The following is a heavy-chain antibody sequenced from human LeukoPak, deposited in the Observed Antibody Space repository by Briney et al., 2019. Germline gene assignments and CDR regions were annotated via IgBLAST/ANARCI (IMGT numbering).Heavy chain of an antibody. V-gene: IGHV4-59*08. J-gene: IGHJ4*02. D-gene: IGHD3-22*01. CDR3: ARQQEGYYESSAPFEY. CDR2: IYYTGST. Sequence: SETLSLTCTVSGVSIRSYYWSWIRQSPGKGLEWIGYIYYTGSTTYNPSLKSRVTISVDTSKNQFSLKLSSVTAADTAVYYCARQQEGYYESSAPFEYWGQGTLATVSS. CDR1: GVSIRSYY.